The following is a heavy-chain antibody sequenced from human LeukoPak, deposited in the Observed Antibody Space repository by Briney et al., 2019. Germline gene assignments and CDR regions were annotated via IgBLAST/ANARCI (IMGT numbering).Heavy chain of an antibody. Sequence: SETLSLTCTVSGGSISSSSYYWGWIRQPPGKGLEWIGSIYYSGSTYYNPSLKSRVTISVDTSKNQFSLKLSSVTAADTAVYYCASPADDSSGYYADYWGQGTLVTVSS. J-gene: IGHJ4*02. CDR3: ASPADDSSGYYADY. V-gene: IGHV4-39*01. CDR1: GGSISSSSYY. D-gene: IGHD3-22*01. CDR2: IYYSGST.